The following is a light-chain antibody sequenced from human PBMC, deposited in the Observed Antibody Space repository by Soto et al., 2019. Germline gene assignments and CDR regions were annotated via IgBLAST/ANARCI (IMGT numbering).Light chain of an antibody. V-gene: IGLV1-44*01. CDR3: ASWDDRLKGYV. Sequence: QSVLTQPPLVSVTPGQRVIISCSGSRSNIGSNSVNWYQQLPGTAPKLLIYINDQRPSGVPDRFSGSTSGTSVSLAISGLQSEDEADYYCASWDDRLKGYVFGTGTKVTVL. CDR2: IND. J-gene: IGLJ1*01. CDR1: RSNIGSNS.